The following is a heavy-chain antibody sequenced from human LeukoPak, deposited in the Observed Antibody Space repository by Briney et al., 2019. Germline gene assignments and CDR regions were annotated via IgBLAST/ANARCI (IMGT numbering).Heavy chain of an antibody. D-gene: IGHD5-18*01. CDR3: AMGGPLIQLWLALH. CDR1: GYTFTSYA. J-gene: IGHJ4*02. V-gene: IGHV1-3*01. CDR2: INAGNGNT. Sequence: ASVNVSCKASGYTFTSYAMHWVRQAPGQRLEWMGWINAGNGNTKYSQKFQGRVTITRDTSASTAYMELSSLRSEDTAVYYCAMGGPLIQLWLALHWGQGTLVTVSS.